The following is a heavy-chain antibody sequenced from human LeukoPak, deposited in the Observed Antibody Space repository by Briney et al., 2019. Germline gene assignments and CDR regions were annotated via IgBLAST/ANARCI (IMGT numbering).Heavy chain of an antibody. CDR2: ISGSGGST. CDR3: AKDQGPYDSWHAFDI. CDR1: GFTFSSYA. V-gene: IGHV3-23*01. Sequence: PGGSLRLSCAASGFTFSSYAMSWVRQAPGKGLEWVSAISGSGGSTYYADSVKGRFTISRDNSKNTLYLQMNSLRAEDTAVYYCAKDQGPYDSWHAFDIWAKGQWSPSLQ. J-gene: IGHJ3*02. D-gene: IGHD3-22*01.